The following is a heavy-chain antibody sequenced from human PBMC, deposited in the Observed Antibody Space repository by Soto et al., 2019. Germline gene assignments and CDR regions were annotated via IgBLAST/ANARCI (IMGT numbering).Heavy chain of an antibody. V-gene: IGHV4-31*03. Sequence: PSETLSLTCTVSGGSISSGGYYWSWIRQHPGKGLEWIGYSYYSGSTYYNPSLKSRVTISVDTSKNQFSLKLSSVTAADTAVYYCARASSTSPNWFDPWGQGTLVTVSS. CDR1: GGSISSGGYY. J-gene: IGHJ5*02. CDR3: ARASSTSPNWFDP. CDR2: SYYSGST. D-gene: IGHD2-2*01.